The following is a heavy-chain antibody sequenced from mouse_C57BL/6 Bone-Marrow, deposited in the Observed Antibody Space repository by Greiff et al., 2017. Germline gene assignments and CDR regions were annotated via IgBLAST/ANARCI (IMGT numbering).Heavy chain of an antibody. J-gene: IGHJ3*01. CDR2: ISGGGGNT. CDR1: GFTFSSYT. V-gene: IGHV5-9*01. Sequence: EVQRVESGGGLVKPGGSLKLSCAASGFTFSSYTMSWVRQTPEKRLEWVATISGGGGNTYYPDSVKGRFTISRDNAKNTLYLQMSSLRSEDTALYYCARHSNWFAYWGQGTLVTVSA. CDR3: ARHSNWFAY. D-gene: IGHD2-5*01.